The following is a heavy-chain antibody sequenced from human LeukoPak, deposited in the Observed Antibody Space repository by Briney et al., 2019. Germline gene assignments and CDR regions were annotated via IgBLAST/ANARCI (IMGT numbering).Heavy chain of an antibody. CDR2: IYYSGST. V-gene: IGHV4-31*03. D-gene: IGHD3-3*01. J-gene: IGHJ5*02. CDR1: GGSISSGGYY. CDR3: ARDQVYDRVRFDP. Sequence: SETLSLTCTVSGGSISSGGYYWSWIRQHPGKGLEWIGYIYYSGSTYYNPSLKSRVTISVDTSKNQFSLQLNSVTPEDTAVYYCARDQVYDRVRFDPWGQGTLVTVSS.